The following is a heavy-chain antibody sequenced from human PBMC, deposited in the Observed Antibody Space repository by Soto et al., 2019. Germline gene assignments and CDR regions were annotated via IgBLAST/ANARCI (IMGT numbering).Heavy chain of an antibody. J-gene: IGHJ4*02. V-gene: IGHV3-30*18. Sequence: QVQLVESGGGVVQPGRSLRLSCAASGFTFSSYGMHWVSQAPGKGLEWVAVISYDGSNKYYADSVKGRFTISRDNSKNTLYLQMNSLRAEDTAVYYCAKDYFGNLGQWLVRGLDYWGQGTLVTVSS. CDR3: AKDYFGNLGQWLVRGLDY. CDR1: GFTFSSYG. CDR2: ISYDGSNK. D-gene: IGHD6-19*01.